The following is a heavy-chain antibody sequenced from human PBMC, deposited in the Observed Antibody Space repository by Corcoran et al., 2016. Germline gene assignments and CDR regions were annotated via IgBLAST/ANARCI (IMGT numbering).Heavy chain of an antibody. V-gene: IGHV3-53*01. Sequence: EVQLVESGGGLIQPGGSLRLSCAASGFTVSTNYMNWVRQAPGKGLAWVSIIYSGGNTDYADSVKGRFTISRDNSKNTLYLQMNSLRAEDTAVYACAGGWVTTNYYYYYGLDVWGQGTTVTVSS. CDR1: GFTVSTNY. CDR2: IYSGGNT. J-gene: IGHJ6*02. CDR3: AGGWVTTNYYYYYGLDV. D-gene: IGHD1-1*01.